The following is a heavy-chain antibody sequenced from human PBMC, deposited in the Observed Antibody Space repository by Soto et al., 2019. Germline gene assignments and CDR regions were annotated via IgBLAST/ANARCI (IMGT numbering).Heavy chain of an antibody. CDR2: ICYDGAHT. D-gene: IGHD3-3*01. CDR1: GFTFSNYE. V-gene: IGHV3-64*04. J-gene: IGHJ6*02. Sequence: HPGGSLRLSCAASGFTFSNYEMHWVRQAPGKGLEYVSGICYDGAHTDYANSVKGRFTISRDNSKNTLYLQMNSLRAEDTAVYYCARDNYDFWSGYYVLSDYYYGMDVWGQGTTVTVSS. CDR3: ARDNYDFWSGYYVLSDYYYGMDV.